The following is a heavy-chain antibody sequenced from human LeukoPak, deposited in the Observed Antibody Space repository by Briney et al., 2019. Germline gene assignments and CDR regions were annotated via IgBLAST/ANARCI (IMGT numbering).Heavy chain of an antibody. CDR2: IRSGSSHI. D-gene: IGHD5-24*01. CDR1: GFTFSIHS. CDR3: ARDFRTQLDGYSPPYHFDY. J-gene: IGHJ4*02. Sequence: GGSLRLSCAASGFTFSIHSMRWVRQSPGKRLEWVSSIRSGSSHIYYADSMKGRFTISRDNAKNSLILQMNSQRAEDTAVYYCARDFRTQLDGYSPPYHFDYWGQGALVTVSS. V-gene: IGHV3-21*01.